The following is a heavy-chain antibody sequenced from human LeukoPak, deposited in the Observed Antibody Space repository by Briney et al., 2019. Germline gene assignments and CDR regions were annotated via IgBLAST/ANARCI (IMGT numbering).Heavy chain of an antibody. V-gene: IGHV1-2*02. CDR3: ARCVVRVSDAFDI. CDR1: GYTFTGYY. J-gene: IGHJ3*02. Sequence: ASVKVSCKASGYTFTGYYMHWVRQAPGQGLEWMGWINPNSGGTNYAQKFQGRVTMTRDTSISTAYMELSRLRSDDTAVYYCARCVVRVSDAFDIWGQGTMVTVSS. CDR2: INPNSGGT. D-gene: IGHD2-21*01.